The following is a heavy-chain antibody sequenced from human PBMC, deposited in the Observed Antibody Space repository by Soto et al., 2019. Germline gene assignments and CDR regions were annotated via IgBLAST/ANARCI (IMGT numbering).Heavy chain of an antibody. CDR3: ARDLAVAGTFDY. Sequence: GGSLRLSCAASGFTFSSYAMHWVRQAPGKGLEWVAVISYDGSNKYYADSVKGRFTISRDNSKNTLYLQMNSLRAEDTAVYYCARDLAVAGTFDYWGQGTLVTVSS. J-gene: IGHJ4*02. CDR2: ISYDGSNK. CDR1: GFTFSSYA. D-gene: IGHD6-19*01. V-gene: IGHV3-30-3*01.